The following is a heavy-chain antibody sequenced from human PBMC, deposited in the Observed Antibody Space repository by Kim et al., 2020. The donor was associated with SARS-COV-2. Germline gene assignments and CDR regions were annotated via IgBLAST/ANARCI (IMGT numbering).Heavy chain of an antibody. V-gene: IGHV5-51*01. J-gene: IGHJ4*02. CDR2: ILPGTFDI. CDR3: GVKEYDYHPGNYYPFI. Sequence: GESLKISCKASGYTFTTYWIGWVRQLPGKGLEWMGIILPGTFDIRYNPTFQGHISISADKSITTAYLQWTSLEASDTAIYYCGVKEYDYHPGNYYPFIWGQGTLVTVSS. CDR1: GYTFTTYW. D-gene: IGHD3-16*01.